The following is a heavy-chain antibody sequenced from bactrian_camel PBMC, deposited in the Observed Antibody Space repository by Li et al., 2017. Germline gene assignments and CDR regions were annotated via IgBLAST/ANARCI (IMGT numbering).Heavy chain of an antibody. CDR1: ALTLSSYW. J-gene: IGHJ4*01. Sequence: HVQLVESGGGLVQPGGFLRLSCAADALTLSSYWMYWVRQAPGKGLEWVSSINSGGSTTYYADSVKGRFTISLDKPRNTLDLQMNNLRPEDTAIYYCAAEGILQYVHGAWYPTTSATDYVKWGQGTQVTVS. CDR3: AAEGILQYVHGAWYPTTSATDYVK. D-gene: IGHD4*01. V-gene: IGHV3S1*01. CDR2: INSGGSTT.